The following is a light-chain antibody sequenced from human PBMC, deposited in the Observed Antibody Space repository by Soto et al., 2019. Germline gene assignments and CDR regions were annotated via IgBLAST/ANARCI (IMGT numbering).Light chain of an antibody. V-gene: IGLV2-14*03. J-gene: IGLJ1*01. Sequence: QSVLTQPASVSGSPGQAITISCSGTSSDVGAFNYVSWYQQHPGKAPKLMIYDVSNRPSGVSNRFSGSKSGNTASLTISGLRAEDEADYYCNSYTRNNHYVFGTGTKVTV. CDR1: SSDVGAFNY. CDR2: DVS. CDR3: NSYTRNNHYV.